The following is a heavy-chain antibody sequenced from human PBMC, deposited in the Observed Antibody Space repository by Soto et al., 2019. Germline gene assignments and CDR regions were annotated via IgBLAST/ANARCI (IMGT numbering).Heavy chain of an antibody. V-gene: IGHV3-64*01. D-gene: IGHD2-15*01. CDR3: AVAATLASGLR. Sequence: GGSLRLSCAASGFTFSSYAMHWVRQAPGKGLEYVSAISSNGGSTYYANSVKGRFTISRDNSKNTLYLQMGSLRAEDMAVYYCAVAATLASGLRWGQGTLVTVSS. CDR1: GFTFSSYA. J-gene: IGHJ4*02. CDR2: ISSNGGST.